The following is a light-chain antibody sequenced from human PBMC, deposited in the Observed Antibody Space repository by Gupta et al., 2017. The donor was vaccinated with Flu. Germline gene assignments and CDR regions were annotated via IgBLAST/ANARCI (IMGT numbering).Light chain of an antibody. J-gene: IGLJ2*01. V-gene: IGLV2-23*02. CDR2: EVS. CDR1: DVGNYTL. Sequence: QSALTQPASVSGSPGQSITISCTGNDVGNYTLVSWYQLYPGKAPKLLIYEVSERPSGISNRFSGSKSGKTASLTISGLQTEDEAEYYCSSYAGPTTSIVFGGGTKVTVL. CDR3: SSYAGPTTSIV.